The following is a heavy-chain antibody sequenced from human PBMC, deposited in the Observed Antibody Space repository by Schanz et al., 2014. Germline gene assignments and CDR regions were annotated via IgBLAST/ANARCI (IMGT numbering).Heavy chain of an antibody. D-gene: IGHD3-3*01. J-gene: IGHJ4*02. CDR3: ARGVRIDY. V-gene: IGHV3-30-3*01. Sequence: QVQLVESGGGVVQPGGSLRLSCAASGFTFDPYAMHWLRQSPGKGLEWVAVLSSDESRKFYADSVKGRFTISRDNAKNSLYLQMNSLTAEDTAVYYCARGVRIDYWGQGTLVTVSS. CDR1: GFTFDPYA. CDR2: LSSDESRK.